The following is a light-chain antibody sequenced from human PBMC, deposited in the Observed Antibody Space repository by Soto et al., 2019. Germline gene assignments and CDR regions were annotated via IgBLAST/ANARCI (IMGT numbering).Light chain of an antibody. Sequence: DIRMTQSPSTLSASVGDRVTITCRASQSISSWLAWYQQKPGKAPKLLIYDASSLESGVPSRFSGSGSGTEFTLTISSLQHDDFATYYCQQYNSYPWTFGQGTKVEIK. J-gene: IGKJ1*01. CDR1: QSISSW. CDR2: DAS. CDR3: QQYNSYPWT. V-gene: IGKV1-5*01.